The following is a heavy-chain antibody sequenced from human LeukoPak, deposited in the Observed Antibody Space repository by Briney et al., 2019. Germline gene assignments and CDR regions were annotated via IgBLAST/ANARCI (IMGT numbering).Heavy chain of an antibody. CDR2: ITSSGTYI. V-gene: IGHV3-21*01. CDR3: ATGEGGFGY. J-gene: IGHJ4*02. Sequence: GGSLRLSCAASGFTFSSYSMNWVRQAPGKGLEWVSSITSSGTYIYYADSLKGRFTISRDNAKNSLYLQMNSLRAEDTAMYYCATGEGGFGYWGQGTLVTVSS. D-gene: IGHD1-26*01. CDR1: GFTFSSYS.